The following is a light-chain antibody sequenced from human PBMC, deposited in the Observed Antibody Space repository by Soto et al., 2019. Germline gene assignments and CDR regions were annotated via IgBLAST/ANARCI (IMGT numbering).Light chain of an antibody. Sequence: DIVMTQSPLSLTVIFGESGSVSRRTHRILLKANGYTYFHWFLQKPGQSPKMLINLAYNRAPGVPDRCSGAGSGTVFTLRISRVEAEDVGVYYCMQTLESRTFGQGTKVDIK. CDR2: LAY. V-gene: IGKV2-28*01. CDR1: RILLKANGYTY. CDR3: MQTLESRT. J-gene: IGKJ1*01.